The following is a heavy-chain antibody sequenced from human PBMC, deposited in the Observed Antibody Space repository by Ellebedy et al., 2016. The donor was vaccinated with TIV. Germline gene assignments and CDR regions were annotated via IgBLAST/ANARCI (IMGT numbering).Heavy chain of an antibody. CDR2: IIAIFGTT. CDR1: AATFSGSA. D-gene: IGHD6-19*01. J-gene: IGHJ4*02. Sequence: ASVQVSCKASAATFSGSAISWVRPAPGLGLEWIRGIIAIFGTTKYAQKFQGRVTITADQLTTTSHMELSDLRFEDTAIYYCARHIGYSNGPSEYWGQGSLVTVSS. V-gene: IGHV1-69*13. CDR3: ARHIGYSNGPSEY.